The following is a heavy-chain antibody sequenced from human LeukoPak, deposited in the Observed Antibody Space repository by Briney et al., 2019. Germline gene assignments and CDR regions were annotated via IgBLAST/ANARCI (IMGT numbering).Heavy chain of an antibody. CDR3: ATDPSLHFYYYMDV. V-gene: IGHV3-30*02. J-gene: IGHJ6*03. Sequence: GGSLRLSCAASGFTFSTYGMHWVRQAPGKGLEWVAFIRDDGSNKYYADSVKGRFTFSRDNSKNTLYLQMNSLRPEDTAVYFCATDPSLHFYYYMDVWGKGTTVTVSS. CDR2: IRDDGSNK. CDR1: GFTFSTYG.